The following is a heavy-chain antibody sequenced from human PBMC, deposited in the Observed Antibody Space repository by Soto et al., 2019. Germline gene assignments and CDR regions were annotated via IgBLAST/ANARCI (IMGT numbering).Heavy chain of an antibody. CDR2: ISGSGEST. CDR1: GFTFSSFA. Sequence: GGSLRLSCAASGFTFSSFAMSWVRQAPGKGLEWVSSISGSGESTYHADSVKGRLSISRDNSKNTLYLQMNSLRAEDTAVYYCAKSREGGYYNFDYWGQGTPVTVSS. CDR3: AKSREGGYYNFDY. D-gene: IGHD3-10*01. V-gene: IGHV3-23*01. J-gene: IGHJ4*02.